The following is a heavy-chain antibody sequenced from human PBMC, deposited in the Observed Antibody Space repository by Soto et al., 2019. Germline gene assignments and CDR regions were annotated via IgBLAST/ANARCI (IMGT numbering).Heavy chain of an antibody. CDR1: GFIFDDYA. V-gene: IGHV3-9*01. D-gene: IGHD5-18*01. CDR3: AKDTPQERWLHSFQH. CDR2: ISWNSGTT. Sequence: EVQLVESGGGLVQPGRSLRLSCAASGFIFDDYAMHWVRQAPGKGLEWVSGISWNSGTTGYADSVKGRFTISRDNAKNSLYLQMNSLRPEDTAWYYCAKDTPQERWLHSFQHWGKGTLVTVSS. J-gene: IGHJ1*01.